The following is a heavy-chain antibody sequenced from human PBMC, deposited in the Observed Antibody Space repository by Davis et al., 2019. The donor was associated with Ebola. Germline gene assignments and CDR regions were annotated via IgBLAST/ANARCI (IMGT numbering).Heavy chain of an antibody. CDR3: ARDGHYDFWSGYYRTTSDY. CDR2: ISAYNGNT. D-gene: IGHD3-3*01. CDR1: GYTFTSYA. J-gene: IGHJ4*02. Sequence: ASVKVSCKASGYTFTSYAMHWVRQAPGQRLEWMEWISAYNGNTNYAQKLQGRVTMNTETSTSTAYMELRSLRSDDTAVYYCARDGHYDFWSGYYRTTSDYWGQGTLVTVSS. V-gene: IGHV1-18*01.